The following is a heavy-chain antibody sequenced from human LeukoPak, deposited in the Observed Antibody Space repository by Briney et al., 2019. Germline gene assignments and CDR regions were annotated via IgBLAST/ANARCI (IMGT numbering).Heavy chain of an antibody. CDR3: ARVRSYPLNFDY. CDR2: IYHSGST. V-gene: IGHV4-30-2*01. D-gene: IGHD1-26*01. Sequence: PSQTLSLTCAVSGGSISSGGYSWSWIRQPPGKGLEWIGYIYHSGSTYYNPSLKSRVTISVDRSKNQFSLKLSSVTAADTAVYYCARVRSYPLNFDYWGQGTLVTVSS. J-gene: IGHJ4*02. CDR1: GGSISSGGYS.